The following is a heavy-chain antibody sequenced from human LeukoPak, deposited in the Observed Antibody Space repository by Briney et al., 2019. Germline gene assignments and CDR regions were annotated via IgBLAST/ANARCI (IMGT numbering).Heavy chain of an antibody. V-gene: IGHV4-39*07. Sequence: SQTLSLTCTVSGGSISSGSYYWSWIRQPPGKGLEWIGEINHSGSTNYNPSLKSRVTISVDTSKNQFSLKLSSVTAADTAVYYCARVAVARSGYFDYWGQGTLVTVSS. D-gene: IGHD2-15*01. J-gene: IGHJ4*02. CDR3: ARVAVARSGYFDY. CDR2: INHSGST. CDR1: GGSISSGSYY.